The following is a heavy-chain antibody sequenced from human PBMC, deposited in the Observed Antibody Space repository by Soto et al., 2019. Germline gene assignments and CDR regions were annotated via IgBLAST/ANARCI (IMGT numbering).Heavy chain of an antibody. CDR1: GYTFISYA. CDR2: INAGNGNT. D-gene: IGHD5-18*01. CDR3: ARDPGYSYGYN. J-gene: IGHJ4*02. Sequence: ASVKVSCKASGYTFISYAMNWVRQAPGQRLEWMGWINAGNGNTKYSQKFQGRVTITRDTSASTCYMELSSLRSEDTAVYYCARDPGYSYGYNWGQGTLVTVSS. V-gene: IGHV1-3*01.